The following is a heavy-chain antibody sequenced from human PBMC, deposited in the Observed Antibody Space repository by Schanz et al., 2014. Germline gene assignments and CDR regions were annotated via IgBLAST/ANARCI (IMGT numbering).Heavy chain of an antibody. CDR1: GFRVTTNY. V-gene: IGHV3-66*01. Sequence: EEQLVESGGDLVQPGGSLRLSCVASGFRVTTNYMSWVRQAPGKGLKWVSVIHTDGTTLYADSVKGRFTISRDNSKNTLYLQMNSLRVDDTAVYYCVRDERVISGVWFDPWGQGTLVTVSS. CDR3: VRDERVISGVWFDP. CDR2: IHTDGTT. J-gene: IGHJ5*02. D-gene: IGHD3-16*02.